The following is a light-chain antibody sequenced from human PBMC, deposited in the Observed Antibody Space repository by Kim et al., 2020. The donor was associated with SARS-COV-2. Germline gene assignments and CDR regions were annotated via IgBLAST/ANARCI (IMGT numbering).Light chain of an antibody. CDR1: QDINIF. Sequence: ASVGDSVTSTCRAGQDINIFLGWYQQKPGKAPKRLIYDVSSLQSGVPSRFRGLGSGTEFTLIISSLQPEDFATYYCLQHYTFPPTFGGGTKVDIK. J-gene: IGKJ4*01. V-gene: IGKV1-17*01. CDR3: LQHYTFPPT. CDR2: DVS.